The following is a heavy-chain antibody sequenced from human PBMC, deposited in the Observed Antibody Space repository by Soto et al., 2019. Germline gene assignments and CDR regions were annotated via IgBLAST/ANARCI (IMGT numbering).Heavy chain of an antibody. CDR2: INSDGSST. CDR1: GFTFSSFW. D-gene: IGHD2-15*01. J-gene: IGHJ4*02. Sequence: EVQLVESGGGLVQPGGSLRLSCAASGFTFSSFWMHWVRQAPGKRLVWVSRINSDGSSTSYADSVKGRFTISRDNAKNTLYLQINSLRAEDTAVYYCARLPEDCSGGSCYPEGMDYWGQGTLVTVSS. CDR3: ARLPEDCSGGSCYPEGMDY. V-gene: IGHV3-74*01.